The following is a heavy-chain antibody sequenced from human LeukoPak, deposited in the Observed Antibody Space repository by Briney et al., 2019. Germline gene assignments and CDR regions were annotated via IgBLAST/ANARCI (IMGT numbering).Heavy chain of an antibody. CDR3: ARGRSSSSSGPVY. CDR2: IYSDGST. D-gene: IGHD6-6*01. V-gene: IGHV3-53*01. Sequence: GGSLRLSCAASGFTVSSNYMSWVRQAPGKGLEWVSVIYSDGSTHYADSVKGRFTISRDNSKNTLYLQMNSLRAEDTAVYYCARGRSSSSSGPVYWGQGTLVTVSS. CDR1: GFTVSSNY. J-gene: IGHJ4*02.